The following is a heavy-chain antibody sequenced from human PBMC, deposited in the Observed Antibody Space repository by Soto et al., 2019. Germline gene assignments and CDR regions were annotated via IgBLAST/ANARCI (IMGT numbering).Heavy chain of an antibody. Sequence: QVQLQESGPGLVKPSQTLSLTCTVSGGSISSGGYYWSWIRQHPGKGLEWIGYIYYSRSTYYNPSLKSRVTISVETSKNQFSLKLSSVTAADTAVYYCARINDYYDSSGFDYWGQGTLVTVSS. CDR1: GGSISSGGYY. J-gene: IGHJ4*02. D-gene: IGHD3-22*01. CDR2: IYYSRST. CDR3: ARINDYYDSSGFDY. V-gene: IGHV4-31*03.